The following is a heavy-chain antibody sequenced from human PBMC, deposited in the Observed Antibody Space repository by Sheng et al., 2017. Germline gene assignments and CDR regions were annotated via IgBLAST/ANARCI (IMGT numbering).Heavy chain of an antibody. CDR2: ISYDGNSK. V-gene: IGHV3-30-3*01. J-gene: IGHJ4*02. CDR1: GFIFSAYA. Sequence: QVPLAESGGGVVRPGTSLRLSCAASGFIFSAYALHWVRQAPGKGLEWVAVISYDGNSKYFADSVKGRFTISRDNSKNTLYLQMNSLRSEDTAVYYCARGARGERTYFDQWGRGNPGHRLL. CDR3: ARGARGERTYFDQ. D-gene: IGHD1-1*01.